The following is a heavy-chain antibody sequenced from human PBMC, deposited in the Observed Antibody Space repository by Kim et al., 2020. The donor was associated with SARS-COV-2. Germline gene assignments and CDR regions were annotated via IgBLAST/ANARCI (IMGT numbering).Heavy chain of an antibody. V-gene: IGHV7-4-1*02. Sequence: ASVKVSCKASGYTFTSYAMNWVRQAPGQGLEWMGWINTNTGNPTYAQGFTGRFVFSLDTSVSTAYLQISSLKAEDTAVYYCATKVGASGWDGMDVWGQGTTVTVSS. CDR1: GYTFTSYA. J-gene: IGHJ6*02. CDR2: INTNTGNP. CDR3: ATKVGASGWDGMDV. D-gene: IGHD1-26*01.